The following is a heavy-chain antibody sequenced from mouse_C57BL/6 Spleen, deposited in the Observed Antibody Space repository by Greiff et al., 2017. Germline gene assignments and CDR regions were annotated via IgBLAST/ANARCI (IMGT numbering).Heavy chain of an antibody. D-gene: IGHD1-1*01. J-gene: IGHJ2*01. CDR2: INPGSGGT. V-gene: IGHV1-54*01. Sequence: VQLQQSGAELVRPGTSVKVSCKASGYAFTNYLIEWVKQRPGQGLEWIGVINPGSGGTNYNEKFKGKATLTADKSSSTAYMQLSSLTSEDSAVXFCARGGKNGRDYFDYWGQGTTLTVSS. CDR3: ARGGKNGRDYFDY. CDR1: GYAFTNYL.